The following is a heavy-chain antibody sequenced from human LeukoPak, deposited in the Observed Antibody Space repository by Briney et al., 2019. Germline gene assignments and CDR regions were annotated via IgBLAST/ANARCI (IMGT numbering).Heavy chain of an antibody. CDR1: GFTVSSNS. Sequence: QSGGSLRLSCKVSGFTVSSNSWSWVRQAPGKWLEWVSFISSGGNTDHSDSVKGRFTISRDNAKNSLYLQMNSLRAEDTAVYYCARDSAVLLWFGETYYFDYWGQGTLVTVSS. CDR3: ARDSAVLLWFGETYYFDY. J-gene: IGHJ4*02. V-gene: IGHV3-53*01. CDR2: ISSGGNT. D-gene: IGHD3-10*01.